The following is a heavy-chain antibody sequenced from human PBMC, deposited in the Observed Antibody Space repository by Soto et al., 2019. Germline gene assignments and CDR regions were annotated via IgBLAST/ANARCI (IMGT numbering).Heavy chain of an antibody. CDR3: AGEAIAAAAVYGMDV. Sequence: QVQLVQSGAEEKKPGASVKVSCKASGYTFTNYAMHWVRQAPGQRLEWMGWINAGNGNTKYSPKCQGRVTITRDTSASKAYMELSSLRSEDTAVYYCAGEAIAAAAVYGMDVWGQGTTVTVSS. V-gene: IGHV1-3*05. D-gene: IGHD6-13*01. J-gene: IGHJ6*02. CDR1: GYTFTNYA. CDR2: INAGNGNT.